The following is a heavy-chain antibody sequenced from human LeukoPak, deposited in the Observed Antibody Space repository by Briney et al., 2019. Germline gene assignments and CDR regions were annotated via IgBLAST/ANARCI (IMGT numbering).Heavy chain of an antibody. J-gene: IGHJ4*02. CDR2: IYYSGNT. Sequence: SETLSLTCSVSGGSINNYYWNWIRQPPGKGLEWIGYIYYSGNTKYNPSLQSRVTMSIGTSKTQFSLKLDSVTAADTAVYYCARQDTAMVSPGTDYWGQGTLVTVSS. D-gene: IGHD5-18*01. CDR1: GGSINNYY. CDR3: ARQDTAMVSPGTDY. V-gene: IGHV4-59*08.